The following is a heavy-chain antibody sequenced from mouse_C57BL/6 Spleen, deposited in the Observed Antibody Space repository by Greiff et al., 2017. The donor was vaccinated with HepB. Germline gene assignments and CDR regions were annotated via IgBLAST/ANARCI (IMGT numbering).Heavy chain of an antibody. Sequence: QVQLQQPGAELVRPGSSVKLSCKASGYTFTSYWMHWVKQRPIQGLEWIGNIDPSDSETHYNQKFKDKATLTVDKSSSTAYMQLSSLTSEDSAVYCCARAGYDYDVDYWGEGTTLTVSS. V-gene: IGHV1-52*01. J-gene: IGHJ2*01. D-gene: IGHD2-4*01. CDR1: GYTFTSYW. CDR3: ARAGYDYDVDY. CDR2: IDPSDSET.